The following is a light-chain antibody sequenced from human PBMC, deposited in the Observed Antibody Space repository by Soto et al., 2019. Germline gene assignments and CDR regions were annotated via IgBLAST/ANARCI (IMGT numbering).Light chain of an antibody. CDR1: SSDVGGYNY. CDR3: SAYASSSTVV. Sequence: QSALTQPASVSGSPGQSITISCTGTSSDVGGYNYVSWYQQHPGKAPKLMIYDVSNRPSGVSNSLSGSKSGNAASLTISGMQAEDEGDYYCSAYASSSTVVFGGGTELTVL. J-gene: IGLJ2*01. CDR2: DVS. V-gene: IGLV2-14*01.